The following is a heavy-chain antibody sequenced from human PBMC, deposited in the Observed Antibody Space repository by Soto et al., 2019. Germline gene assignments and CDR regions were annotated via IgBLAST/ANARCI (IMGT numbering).Heavy chain of an antibody. V-gene: IGHV4-59*01. CDR2: VYHSATT. D-gene: IGHD3-3*01. CDR3: ASSPTYYDFWSGPGFDP. Sequence: SETLSLTCTVSTGSISTYYWSWIRQPPGKGPEWIGYVYHSATTGYNPSLESRVTISLDTSKNQFSLKLSSVTAADTAVYYCASSPTYYDFWSGPGFDPWGQGTLVTVSS. J-gene: IGHJ5*02. CDR1: TGSISTYY.